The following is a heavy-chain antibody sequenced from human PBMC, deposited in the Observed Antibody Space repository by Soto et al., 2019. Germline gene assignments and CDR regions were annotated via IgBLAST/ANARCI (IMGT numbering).Heavy chain of an antibody. CDR3: AKDSPVGVPLLRDLHD. CDR1: GFTFSNYG. CDR2: ISGSGGST. D-gene: IGHD2-15*01. Sequence: WSLRLSCAASGFTFSNYGMSWVRQAPGKGLEWVSVISGSGGSTYYADSVKGRFTLSRDNSKNTVYLQMNSLRAEDTAVYYCAKDSPVGVPLLRDLHDWGQGTLVTVSS. V-gene: IGHV3-23*01. J-gene: IGHJ1*01.